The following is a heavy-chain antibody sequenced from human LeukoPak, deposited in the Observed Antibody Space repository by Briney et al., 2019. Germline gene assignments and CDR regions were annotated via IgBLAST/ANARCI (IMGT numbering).Heavy chain of an antibody. CDR2: INHSGST. CDR3: ARGRPPYSSPHYYYYYGMDV. CDR1: GGSFSGYY. V-gene: IGHV4-34*01. Sequence: PSETLSLTCAVYGGSFSGYYWSWIRQPPGKGLEWIGEINHSGSTNCNPSLKSRVTISVDTSKNQFSLKLSSVTAADTAVYYCARGRPPYSSPHYYYYYGMDVWGQGTTVTVSS. D-gene: IGHD6-13*01. J-gene: IGHJ6*02.